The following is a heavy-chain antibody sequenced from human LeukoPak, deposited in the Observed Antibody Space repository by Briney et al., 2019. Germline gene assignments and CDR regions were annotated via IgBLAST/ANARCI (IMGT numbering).Heavy chain of an antibody. CDR2: ITSSSYFI. CDR1: GFTFSNAW. J-gene: IGHJ4*02. V-gene: IGHV3-21*01. Sequence: GGSLRLSCAASGFTFSNAWMTWVRQAPGKGLEWISSITSSSYFIYYADSLKGRFTISRDNAKNSLFLQMNSLRVEDTAVYCCARFGAAAGLFDYWGQGTLVTVSS. CDR3: ARFGAAAGLFDY. D-gene: IGHD6-13*01.